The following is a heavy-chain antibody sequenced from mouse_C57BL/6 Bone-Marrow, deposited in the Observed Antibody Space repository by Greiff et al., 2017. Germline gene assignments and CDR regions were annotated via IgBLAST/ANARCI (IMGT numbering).Heavy chain of an antibody. CDR1: GFTFSSYA. CDR3: ARDRLHYYGRGDY. CDR2: ISDGGSYT. V-gene: IGHV5-4*01. Sequence: EVQLVESGGGLVKPGGSLKLSCAASGFTFSSYAMSWVRKTPEKRLAWVATISDGGSYTYYPDIVKGRFTISRDNAKNNLYLQMSHLKSEDTAVYYCARDRLHYYGRGDYWGQGTSVTVSS. J-gene: IGHJ4*01. D-gene: IGHD1-1*01.